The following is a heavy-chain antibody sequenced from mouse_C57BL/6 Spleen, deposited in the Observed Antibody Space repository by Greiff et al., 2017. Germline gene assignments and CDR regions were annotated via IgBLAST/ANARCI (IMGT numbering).Heavy chain of an antibody. J-gene: IGHJ1*03. CDR1: GYTFTSYW. CDR3: ARWHYYGSSYLPWYFDV. V-gene: IGHV1-61*01. Sequence: QVQLKQPGAELVRPGSSVKLSCKASGYTFTSYWMDWVKQRPGQGLEWIGNIYPSDSETHYNQKFKDKATLTVDKSSSTAYMQLSSLTSEDSAVYYCARWHYYGSSYLPWYFDVWVTGTTVTVSS. D-gene: IGHD1-1*01. CDR2: IYPSDSET.